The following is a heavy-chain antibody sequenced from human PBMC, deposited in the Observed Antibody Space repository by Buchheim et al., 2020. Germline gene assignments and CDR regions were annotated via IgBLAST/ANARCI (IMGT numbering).Heavy chain of an antibody. J-gene: IGHJ4*02. D-gene: IGHD3-22*01. CDR3: TKKLLSGSYPFDN. CDR1: GLTFSSSA. CDR2: ISGGGDYT. V-gene: IGHV3-23*01. Sequence: EVQLLESGGGLVQPGGSLRLSCAASGLTFSSSAMNWVCQAPGKGLEWVSSISGGGDYTYYADSVMGRFTISRDTSESTLVLQMNSLRAEDTAVYYCTKKLLSGSYPFDNWGQGTL.